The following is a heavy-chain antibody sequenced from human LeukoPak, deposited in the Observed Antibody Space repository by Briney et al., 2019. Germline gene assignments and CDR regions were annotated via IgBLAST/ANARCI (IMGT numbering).Heavy chain of an antibody. Sequence: GGSLRLSCAASGFTFTSYAMSWVRQAPGKGLEWISPISGSGGSPHYAHSVQGRFTISRGNSINTLYLQLNILRAEDTAVYYCAKDPETGTNTDFDDWGQGTLVTVSS. CDR2: ISGSGGSP. J-gene: IGHJ4*02. CDR3: AKDPETGTNTDFDD. D-gene: IGHD1-7*01. CDR1: GFTFTSYA. V-gene: IGHV3-23*01.